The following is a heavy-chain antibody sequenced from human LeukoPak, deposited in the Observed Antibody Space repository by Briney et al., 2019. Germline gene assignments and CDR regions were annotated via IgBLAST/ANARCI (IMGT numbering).Heavy chain of an antibody. D-gene: IGHD3-10*01. CDR3: ATDRITMVRGVIISRWFDL. V-gene: IGHV1-24*01. Sequence: ASVKVSCKVSGYTLTELSMHWVRQAPGKGLEWMGGFDPEGGETIYAQKFQGRVTMTEDTSTDTAYMELSSLRSEDTAVYYCATDRITMVRGVIISRWFDLWGQGTLVTVSS. CDR1: GYTLTELS. J-gene: IGHJ5*02. CDR2: FDPEGGET.